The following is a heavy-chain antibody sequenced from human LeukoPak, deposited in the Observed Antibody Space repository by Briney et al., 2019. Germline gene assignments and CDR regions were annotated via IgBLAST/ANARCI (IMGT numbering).Heavy chain of an antibody. CDR3: ARASLDDILTGYYATFDY. D-gene: IGHD3-9*01. CDR1: GGSMTTHH. CDR2: VFDSGRT. V-gene: IGHV4-59*11. J-gene: IGHJ4*02. Sequence: SETLSLTCTVSGGSMTTHHWNWIRQTPGKGLEWIGYVFDSGRTKENPSLKSRVTLSADTSKNQLSLRLSSVTAADTAVYYCARASLDDILTGYYATFDYWGQGTLVTVSS.